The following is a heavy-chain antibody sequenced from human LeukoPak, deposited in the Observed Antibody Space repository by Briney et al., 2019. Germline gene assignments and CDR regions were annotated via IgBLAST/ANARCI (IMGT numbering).Heavy chain of an antibody. CDR3: ARGGGTEWLLVPFEY. Sequence: ASVKVSCKASGYTFTNYGIRWVRQARAQGLEWMGLISAYNGNTKYAQKFQGRVTMTGDTSISTAYMDLSSLRSDDTVVYYCARGGGTEWLLVPFEYWGQGTLVTVSS. CDR2: ISAYNGNT. D-gene: IGHD3-22*01. V-gene: IGHV1-18*01. J-gene: IGHJ4*02. CDR1: GYTFTNYG.